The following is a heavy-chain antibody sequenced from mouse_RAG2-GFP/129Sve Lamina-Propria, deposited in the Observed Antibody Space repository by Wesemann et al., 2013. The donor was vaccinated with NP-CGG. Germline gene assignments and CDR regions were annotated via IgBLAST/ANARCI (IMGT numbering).Heavy chain of an antibody. CDR1: GYTFTDYY. V-gene: IGHV1-26*01. CDR2: INPNNGGT. J-gene: IGHJ1*03. Sequence: EVQLQQSGPVLVKPGASVKMSCKASGYTFTDYYMNWVKQSHGKSLEWIGDINPNNGGTSYNQKFKGKATLTVDKSSSTAYMELRSLTSEDSAVYYCARRERYFDVWGTGTTVTVSS. CDR3: ARRERYFDV.